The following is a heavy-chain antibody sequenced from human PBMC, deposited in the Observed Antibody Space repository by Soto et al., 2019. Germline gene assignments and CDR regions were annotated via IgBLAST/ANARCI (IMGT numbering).Heavy chain of an antibody. CDR2: IWADGTNK. D-gene: IGHD2-21*02. Sequence: QVQLVESGGGVVQPGKSLRLSCAASGLTFRSFGMHWARQAPGKGLEWLAVIWADGTNKYYADSVKGRFTVSRDNAKNTRYRQRNSLRVEDTAVYYCARDQVTVAAMDVWGPGTTVIVSS. CDR1: GLTFRSFG. J-gene: IGHJ6*02. CDR3: ARDQVTVAAMDV. V-gene: IGHV3-33*01.